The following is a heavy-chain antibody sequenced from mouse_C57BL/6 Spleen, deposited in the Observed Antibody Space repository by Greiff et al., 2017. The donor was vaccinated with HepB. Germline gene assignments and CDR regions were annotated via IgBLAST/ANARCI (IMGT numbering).Heavy chain of an antibody. CDR2: IHPNSGST. D-gene: IGHD1-1*01. Sequence: QVQLQQPGAELVKPRASVKLSCKASGYTFTSYWMHWVKQRPGQGLEWIGMIHPNSGSTNYNEKFKSKATLTVDKSSSTAYMQLSSLTSEDSAVYYCARGTVVAFYWYFDVWGTGTTVTVSS. V-gene: IGHV1-64*01. CDR1: GYTFTSYW. CDR3: ARGTVVAFYWYFDV. J-gene: IGHJ1*03.